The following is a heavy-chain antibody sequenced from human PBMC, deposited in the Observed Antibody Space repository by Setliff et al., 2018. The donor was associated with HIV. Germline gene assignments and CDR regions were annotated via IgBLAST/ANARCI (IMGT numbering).Heavy chain of an antibody. V-gene: IGHV3-7*01. Sequence: GGSLRLSCATSGFTFSNFWMTWVRQAPGKGLEWVANIKEDGSETFYVDSVKGRFTMSRDNSKNTLYLQMDSLRPEDTAVYYCARVRLYNSALDYWGQGTLVTVSS. J-gene: IGHJ4*02. CDR2: IKEDGSET. D-gene: IGHD3-22*01. CDR1: GFTFSNFW. CDR3: ARVRLYNSALDY.